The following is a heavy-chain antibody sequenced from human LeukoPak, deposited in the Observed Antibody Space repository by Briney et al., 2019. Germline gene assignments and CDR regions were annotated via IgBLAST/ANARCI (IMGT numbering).Heavy chain of an antibody. Sequence: PSETLSLTYTVSGGSISNYYWSWIRQPPGKGLEWIGYIYYSGSTNYNPSLKSRVTISVDTSKNQFFLKLSSVTAADTAVYYCARHSAIYSSFDYWGQGTLVTVSS. V-gene: IGHV4-59*08. CDR2: IYYSGST. D-gene: IGHD5-18*01. J-gene: IGHJ4*02. CDR1: GGSISNYY. CDR3: ARHSAIYSSFDY.